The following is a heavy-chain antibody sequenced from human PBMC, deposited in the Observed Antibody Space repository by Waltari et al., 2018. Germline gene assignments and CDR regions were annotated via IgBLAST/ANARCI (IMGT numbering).Heavy chain of an antibody. CDR1: GFTFSSYW. CDR3: ARPGGYSSGWYDY. J-gene: IGHJ4*02. D-gene: IGHD6-19*01. V-gene: IGHV3-74*01. CDR2: SNSDGSST. Sequence: EVQLVESGGGLVQPGGSLRLSCAASGFTFSSYWMHWVRQAPGKGLVWVSLSNSDGSSTSYADSVKGRFTISRDNAKNTLYLQMNSLRAEDTAVYYCARPGGYSSGWYDYWGQGTLVTVSS.